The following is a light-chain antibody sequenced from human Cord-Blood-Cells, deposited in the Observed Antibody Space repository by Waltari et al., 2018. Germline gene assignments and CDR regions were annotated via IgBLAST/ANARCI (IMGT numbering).Light chain of an antibody. V-gene: IGLV2-14*01. CDR1: SSDVGGYNS. Sequence: QSALTQPASVSGSPGPSTTISCTGTSSDVGGYNSFSWYQQHPGKAPKLMIYDVSNRPSGVSKRFAGSKSGNTASLTISGLQAEDEADYYCSSYTSSSTVVFGGGTKLTVL. CDR2: DVS. CDR3: SSYTSSSTVV. J-gene: IGLJ2*01.